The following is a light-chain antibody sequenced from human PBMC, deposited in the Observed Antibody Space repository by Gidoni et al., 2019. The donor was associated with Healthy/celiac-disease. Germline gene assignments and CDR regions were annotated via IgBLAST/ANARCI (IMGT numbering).Light chain of an antibody. V-gene: IGKV1-9*01. CDR1: QGIRSY. Sequence: IQLTQSPAALSASVGDTVTITCRASQGIRSYLAWYQQTPGKAPKLLTYAASTLHSGVPSRFSVCGSGTDFTLTISSLQPEDFATYYCQQPNSYPPYTFGQGTQLEIK. J-gene: IGKJ2*01. CDR3: QQPNSYPPYT. CDR2: AAS.